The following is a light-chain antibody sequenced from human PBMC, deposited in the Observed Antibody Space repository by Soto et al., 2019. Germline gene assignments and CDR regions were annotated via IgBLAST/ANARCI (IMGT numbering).Light chain of an antibody. Sequence: EKMITQSPAPPSFSPGGRATLSCTASQSVSSSYLAWYQQKPGQAPRLLIYGASSRATGIPDRFSGSGSGTDFTLTISRLEPEDFAVYYCQQYGSSPPTFGQGTKVDIK. CDR2: GAS. J-gene: IGKJ1*01. CDR3: QQYGSSPPT. V-gene: IGKV3-20*01. CDR1: QSVSSSY.